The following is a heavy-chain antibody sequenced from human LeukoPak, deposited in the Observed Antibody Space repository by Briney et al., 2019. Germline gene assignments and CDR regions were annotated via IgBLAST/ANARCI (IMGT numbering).Heavy chain of an antibody. D-gene: IGHD2-2*01. Sequence: SETLSLTCIVSGGSISRYSWNWIRQPAGKGLEWIGRIYTSGTTNYNPSLKSRVTMSVDTSKNQFSLKLSSVTAADTAVYYCARYCNSTSCRGDYFDYWGQGTLVTVSS. CDR2: IYTSGTT. CDR1: GGSISRYS. V-gene: IGHV4-4*07. CDR3: ARYCNSTSCRGDYFDY. J-gene: IGHJ4*02.